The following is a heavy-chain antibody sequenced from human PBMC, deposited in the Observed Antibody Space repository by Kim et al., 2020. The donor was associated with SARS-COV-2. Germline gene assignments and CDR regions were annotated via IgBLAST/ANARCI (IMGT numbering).Heavy chain of an antibody. CDR1: GFTFSSYA. J-gene: IGHJ4*02. CDR3: ATGELWFGERGGVDY. Sequence: GGSLRLSCAASGFTFSSYAMHWVRQAPGKGLEWVAVISYDGSNKYYADSVKGRFTISRDNSKNTLYLQMNSLRAEDTAVYYCATGELWFGERGGVDYWGQGTLVTVSS. D-gene: IGHD3-10*01. CDR2: ISYDGSNK. V-gene: IGHV3-30*04.